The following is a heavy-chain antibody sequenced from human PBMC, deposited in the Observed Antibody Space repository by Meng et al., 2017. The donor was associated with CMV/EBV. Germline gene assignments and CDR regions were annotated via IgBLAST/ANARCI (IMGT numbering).Heavy chain of an antibody. CDR1: GFTFSSYS. CDR2: ISSSSSYI. Sequence: ESLKISCAASGFTFSSYSMNWVRQAPGKGLEWVSSISSSSSYIYYADSVKGRFTISRDNAKNSLYLQMNSLRAEDTAVYYCARLYLPLGFDYWGQGTLVTVPQ. CDR3: ARLYLPLGFDY. V-gene: IGHV3-21*01. J-gene: IGHJ4*02. D-gene: IGHD2-2*02.